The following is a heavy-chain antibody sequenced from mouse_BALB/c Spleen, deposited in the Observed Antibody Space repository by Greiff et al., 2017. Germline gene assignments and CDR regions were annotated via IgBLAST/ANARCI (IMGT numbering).Heavy chain of an antibody. V-gene: IGHV1-15*01. CDR3: TRSGYYGFAY. CDR2: IDPETGGT. D-gene: IGHD2-3*01. CDR1: GYTFTDYE. Sequence: QLQQSGAELVRPGASVTLSCKASGYTFTDYEMHWVKQTPVHGLEWIGAIDPETGGTAYNQKFKGKATLTADKSSSTAYMELRSLTSEDSAVYYCTRSGYYGFAYWGQGTLVTVSA. J-gene: IGHJ3*01.